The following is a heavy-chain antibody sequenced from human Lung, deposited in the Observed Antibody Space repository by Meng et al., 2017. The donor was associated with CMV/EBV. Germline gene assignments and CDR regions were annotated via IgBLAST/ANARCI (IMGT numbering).Heavy chain of an antibody. Sequence: GGSXRLSCAASGFTFSSYAMHWVRQAPGKGLEWVAVISYDGSNKYYADSVKGRFTISRDNSKNTLYLQMNSLRAEDTAVYYCARDLIAYSSGRYGLYFDYWXQGTXVTVSS. V-gene: IGHV3-30-3*01. CDR1: GFTFSSYA. J-gene: IGHJ4*02. CDR3: ARDLIAYSSGRYGLYFDY. CDR2: ISYDGSNK. D-gene: IGHD6-19*01.